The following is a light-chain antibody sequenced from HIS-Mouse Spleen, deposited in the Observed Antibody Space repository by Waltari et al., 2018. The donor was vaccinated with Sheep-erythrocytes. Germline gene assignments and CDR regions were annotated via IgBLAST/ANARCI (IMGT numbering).Light chain of an antibody. CDR3: SSYAGSNNWV. CDR2: EVS. Sequence: QSALTQPPSASGSPGQSVTISCTGTGSDVGVSNYVTWYQQHPGQAPKLMIDEVSERPTGVPDRFSGSKSGNTASLTVSGLQAEDEADYYCSSYAGSNNWVFGGGTKLTVL. CDR1: GSDVGVSNY. V-gene: IGLV2-8*01. J-gene: IGLJ3*02.